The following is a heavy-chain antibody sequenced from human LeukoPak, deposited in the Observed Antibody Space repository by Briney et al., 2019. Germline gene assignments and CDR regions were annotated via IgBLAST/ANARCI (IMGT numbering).Heavy chain of an antibody. CDR3: AREGLTSGYCTNGVCYGAFDI. J-gene: IGHJ3*02. CDR1: GYTFTSYY. D-gene: IGHD2-8*01. CDR2: INPSGGST. V-gene: IGHV1-46*01. Sequence: ASVKVSCKASGYTFTSYYMHWVRQAPRQGLEWMGIINPSGGSTSYAQKFQGRVTMTRDTSTSTVYMELSSLRSEDTAVYYCAREGLTSGYCTNGVCYGAFDIWGQGTMVTVSS.